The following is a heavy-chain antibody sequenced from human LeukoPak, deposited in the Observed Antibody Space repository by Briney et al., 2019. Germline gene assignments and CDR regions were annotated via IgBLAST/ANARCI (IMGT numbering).Heavy chain of an antibody. D-gene: IGHD1-26*01. V-gene: IGHV4-34*01. CDR2: INHSGST. CDR3: ARASGWGLRIKGYFDY. CDR1: GGSFSGYY. Sequence: SETLSLTCAVYGGSFSGYYWSWIRQPPGKGLEWIGEINHSGSTNYNPSLKSRVTVSVDTSKNQFSLKLSSVTAADTAVYYCARASGWGLRIKGYFDYWGQGTLVTVSS. J-gene: IGHJ4*02.